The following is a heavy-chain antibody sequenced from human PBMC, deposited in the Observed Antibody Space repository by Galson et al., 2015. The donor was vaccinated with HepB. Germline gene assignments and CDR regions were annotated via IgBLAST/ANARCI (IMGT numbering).Heavy chain of an antibody. CDR2: ISSSSTYI. D-gene: IGHD3-3*01. Sequence: SLRLSCAASGFSFSIYSMNWVRQAPGKGLEWVSSISSSSTYIYYTESVKGRFTISRDNAKNSLYLQMNSLRAEDTAVYYCANSYYDFWSGYYRGRGHAFDIWGQGTMVAVSS. J-gene: IGHJ3*02. CDR1: GFSFSIYS. V-gene: IGHV3-21*04. CDR3: ANSYYDFWSGYYRGRGHAFDI.